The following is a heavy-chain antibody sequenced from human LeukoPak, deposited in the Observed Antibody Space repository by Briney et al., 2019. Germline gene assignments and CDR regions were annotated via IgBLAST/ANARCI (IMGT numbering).Heavy chain of an antibody. CDR1: GFIFSHHG. Sequence: QPGGSLRLSCATSGFIFSHHGMNWVRQAPGKGLEWVSGIRADAVTTYYADSVKGRFIISRDNSKNTVYLQMNSLSAEDAAVYYCVKDDGWVHYANWGQGTLVTVSS. CDR3: VKDDGWVHYAN. V-gene: IGHV3-23*01. CDR2: IRADAVTT. J-gene: IGHJ4*02. D-gene: IGHD2-2*01.